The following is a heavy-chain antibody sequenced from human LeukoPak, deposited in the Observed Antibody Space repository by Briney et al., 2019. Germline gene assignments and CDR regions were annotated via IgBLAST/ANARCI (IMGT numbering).Heavy chain of an antibody. D-gene: IGHD3-9*01. J-gene: IGHJ4*02. CDR2: ISYDGSNK. CDR3: ARDTYYDILTGPQPTGFDY. Sequence: GGSLRLSCAAYGFTFSSYAMHWVRQAPGKGLEWVAVISYDGSNKYYADSVKGRFTISRDNSKNTLYLQMNSLRAEDTAVYYCARDTYYDILTGPQPTGFDYWGQATLVTVSS. V-gene: IGHV3-30*04. CDR1: GFTFSSYA.